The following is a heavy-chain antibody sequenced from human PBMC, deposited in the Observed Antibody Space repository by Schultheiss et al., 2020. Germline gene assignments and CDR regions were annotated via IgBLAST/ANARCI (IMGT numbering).Heavy chain of an antibody. J-gene: IGHJ6*02. CDR1: GGSFSGYY. CDR3: AMPSRAAGYYYYGLDV. Sequence: SETLSLTCAVYGGSFSGYYWSWIRQPPGKGLEWIGEINHSGSTNYNPSLKSRVTISVDTSNKQFSLKLHSVSAADTAVYYCAMPSRAAGYYYYGLDVWGQGTTVTVSS. D-gene: IGHD2-15*01. CDR2: INHSGST. V-gene: IGHV4-34*01.